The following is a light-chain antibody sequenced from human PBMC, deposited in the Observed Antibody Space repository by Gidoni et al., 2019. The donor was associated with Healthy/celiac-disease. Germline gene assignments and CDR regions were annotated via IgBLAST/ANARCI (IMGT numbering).Light chain of an antibody. CDR1: QGISSY. V-gene: IGKV1-9*01. J-gene: IGKJ4*01. Sequence: DIQLTHSPSFLSASVGDRVTITCRASQGISSYLAWYQQKPGKAPKLLIYAASTLQSGVPSRFSGSGSGTEFTLTISSLQPEDFATYYCQQLNSYRLTFGGGTKVEIK. CDR2: AAS. CDR3: QQLNSYRLT.